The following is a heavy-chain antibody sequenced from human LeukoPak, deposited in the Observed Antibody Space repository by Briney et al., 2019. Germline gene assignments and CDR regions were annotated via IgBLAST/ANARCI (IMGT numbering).Heavy chain of an antibody. Sequence: GGSLRLSCAASGFTFSSYAMHWVRQAPGKGLEWVSVIYSGGSTYYADSVKGRFTISRDNSKNTLYLQMNSLRAEDTAVYYCARGPGYSSGWHDYWGQGTLVTVSS. V-gene: IGHV3-53*01. CDR3: ARGPGYSSGWHDY. J-gene: IGHJ4*02. D-gene: IGHD6-19*01. CDR2: IYSGGST. CDR1: GFTFSSYA.